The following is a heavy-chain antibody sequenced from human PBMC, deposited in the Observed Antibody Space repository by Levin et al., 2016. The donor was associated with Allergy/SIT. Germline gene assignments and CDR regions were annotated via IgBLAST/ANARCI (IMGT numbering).Heavy chain of an antibody. Sequence: VRQMPGKGLEWVSSISSSSSYIYYADLVKGRFTISRDNAKNSLYLQMNSLRAEDTAVYYCARDMERQQLVREDAFDIWGQGTMVTVSS. CDR2: ISSSSSYI. V-gene: IGHV3-21*01. CDR3: ARDMERQQLVREDAFDI. J-gene: IGHJ3*02. D-gene: IGHD6-13*01.